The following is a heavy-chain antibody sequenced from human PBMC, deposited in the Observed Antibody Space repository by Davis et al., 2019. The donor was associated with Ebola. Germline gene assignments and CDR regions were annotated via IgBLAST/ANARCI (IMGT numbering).Heavy chain of an antibody. CDR1: GYSFPSYR. Sequence: EYLIIPCQGSGYSFPSYRIGRLRQMPGKGLEWKGIIYPGDSDTRYSPSFQGQVTISADKSISTAYLQWSSLKTSDTAMYYCARQNYYYYGMDVWGQGTTVTVSS. CDR3: ARQNYYYYGMDV. CDR2: IYPGDSDT. V-gene: IGHV5-51*01. J-gene: IGHJ6*02.